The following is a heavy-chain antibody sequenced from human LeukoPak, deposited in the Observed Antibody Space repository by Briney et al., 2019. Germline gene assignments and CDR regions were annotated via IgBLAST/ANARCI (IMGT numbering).Heavy chain of an antibody. J-gene: IGHJ4*02. CDR2: IYSTGST. CDR3: ARGIADPYSFDS. D-gene: IGHD6-13*01. Sequence: SETLSLTCTVSGGSINFYYWSWIRQPAGKGLEWIGRIYSTGSTNYSPSLKSRVTMSVDKSKNQFSLSLSSATAADTAVYYCARGIADPYSFDSWGQGTLVTVSS. V-gene: IGHV4-4*07. CDR1: GGSINFYY.